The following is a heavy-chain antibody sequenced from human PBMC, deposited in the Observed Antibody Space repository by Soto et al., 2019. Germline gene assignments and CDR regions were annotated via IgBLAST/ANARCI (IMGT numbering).Heavy chain of an antibody. Sequence: LSLTCTVSGGSISSGGYYWSWIRQHPGKGLEWIGYIYYSGSTYYNPSLKSRVTISVDTSKNQFSLKLSSVTAADTAVYYCAGAKILPTHYYDSSGYSLNFDDWGQGTLVTVSS. CDR2: IYYSGST. J-gene: IGHJ4*02. V-gene: IGHV4-31*03. CDR1: GGSISSGGYY. CDR3: AGAKILPTHYYDSSGYSLNFDD. D-gene: IGHD3-22*01.